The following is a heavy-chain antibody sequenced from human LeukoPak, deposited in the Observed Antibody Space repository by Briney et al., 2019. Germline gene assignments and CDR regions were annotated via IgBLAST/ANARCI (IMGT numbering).Heavy chain of an antibody. V-gene: IGHV3-30-3*01. Sequence: GGSLRLSCAASGFTFSSYAMHWVRPAPGKGLEWVAVISYDGSNKYYADSVKGRFTISRDNSKNTLYLQMNSLRAEDTAVYYCAKGRNFFWSGYDSWGQGTLVTVSS. CDR2: ISYDGSNK. CDR3: AKGRNFFWSGYDS. J-gene: IGHJ4*02. D-gene: IGHD3-3*01. CDR1: GFTFSSYA.